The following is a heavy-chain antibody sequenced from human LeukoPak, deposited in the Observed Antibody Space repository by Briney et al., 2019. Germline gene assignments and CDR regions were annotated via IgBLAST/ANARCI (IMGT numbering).Heavy chain of an antibody. CDR2: IYTSGST. CDR3: ARAAGTRDYYYYYMDV. Sequence: PSETLSLTCTVSGGSISSYYWSWIRQPAGKGLEWIGRIYTSGSTNYNPSLKSRVTMSVDTSKNQFSLKLSSVTAADTAVYYCARAAGTRDYYYYYMDVWGKGTTVTISS. CDR1: GGSISSYY. D-gene: IGHD6-13*01. J-gene: IGHJ6*03. V-gene: IGHV4-4*07.